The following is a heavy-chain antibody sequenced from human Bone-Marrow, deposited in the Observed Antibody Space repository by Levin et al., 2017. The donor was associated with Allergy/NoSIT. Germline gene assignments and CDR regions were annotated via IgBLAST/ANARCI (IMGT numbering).Heavy chain of an antibody. D-gene: IGHD5-18*01. V-gene: IGHV3-30*04. CDR1: GFTFSSYA. CDR3: AGARDRGYSFGYGDY. Sequence: GGSLRLSCAASGFTFSSYAMHWVRQAPGKGLEWVAVISYDGSNKYYAESVKGRFTISRDNSENTVYLQIYSLRPEDTAVYYCAGARDRGYSFGYGDYWGQGTLVTVSS. J-gene: IGHJ4*02. CDR2: ISYDGSNK.